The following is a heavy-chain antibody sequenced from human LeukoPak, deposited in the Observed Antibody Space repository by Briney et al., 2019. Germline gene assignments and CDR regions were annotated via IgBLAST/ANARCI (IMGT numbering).Heavy chain of an antibody. J-gene: IGHJ4*02. CDR2: IYYSGST. V-gene: IGHV4-30-4*01. D-gene: IGHD3-3*01. CDR3: AREVRFLEWFD. CDR1: GDSISIYY. Sequence: KPSETLSLTCSVSGDSISIYYWSWIRQPPGKGLEWIGYIYYSGSTYYNPSLKSRVTISVDTSKNQFSLKLSSVTAADTAVYYCAREVRFLEWFDWGQGTLVTVSS.